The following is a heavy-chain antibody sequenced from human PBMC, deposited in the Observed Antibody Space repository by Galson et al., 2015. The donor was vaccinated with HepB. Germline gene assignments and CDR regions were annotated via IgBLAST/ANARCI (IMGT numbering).Heavy chain of an antibody. D-gene: IGHD2-2*01. CDR2: IKQDGSEK. CDR3: ARANIVVVPAAMGFDP. CDR1: GFTFSSYW. J-gene: IGHJ5*02. Sequence: SLRLSCAASGFTFSSYWMSWVRQAPGKGLEWVANIKQDGSEKYYVDSVKGRFTISRDNAKNSLYLQMNSLRAEDTAVYYCARANIVVVPAAMGFDPWGQGTLVTVSS. V-gene: IGHV3-7*01.